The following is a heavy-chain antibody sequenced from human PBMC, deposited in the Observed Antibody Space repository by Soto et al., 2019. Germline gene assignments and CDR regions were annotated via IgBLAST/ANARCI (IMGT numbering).Heavy chain of an antibody. V-gene: IGHV1-18*04. D-gene: IGHD1-26*01. Sequence: QVHLVQSGGEVTKPGASVKVSCKASCYTFNRHGITWVRQAPGQGLEWMGWISGYNGDINYEQKFQGRVPLSSDTLPSTVYLELKSLRFDDTAVYYCARVRIVSAREIDFWGQGTLDTVSS. CDR2: ISGYNGDI. CDR3: ARVRIVSAREIDF. CDR1: CYTFNRHG. J-gene: IGHJ4*02.